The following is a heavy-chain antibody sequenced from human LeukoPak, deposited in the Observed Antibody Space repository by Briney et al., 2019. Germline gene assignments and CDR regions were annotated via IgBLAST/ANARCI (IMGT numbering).Heavy chain of an antibody. Sequence: ASVKVSCKASGYSFTRYAINWVRQAPGQRLEWMGWINTNTGNPTYAQGFTGRFVFSLDTSVTTAHLQISRLKPEDTAVYYCARGTRMLRGIIDAFDIWGQGTMVTVSS. CDR2: INTNTGNP. CDR1: GYSFTRYA. J-gene: IGHJ3*02. V-gene: IGHV7-4-1*02. D-gene: IGHD3-10*01. CDR3: ARGTRMLRGIIDAFDI.